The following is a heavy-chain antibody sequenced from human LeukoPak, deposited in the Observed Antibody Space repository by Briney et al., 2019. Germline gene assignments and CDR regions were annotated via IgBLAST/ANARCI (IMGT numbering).Heavy chain of an antibody. CDR3: AKDRSSWYYPFDS. CDR1: GFSFSSYA. D-gene: IGHD3-3*01. J-gene: IGHJ4*02. Sequence: GGSLRLSCAASGFSFSSYAMCWVRQAPGKGLEWVSVIYSGGSTYYADSVKGRFTMSRDNSKRTVYLQMNSLRAEDTAVYYCAKDRSSWYYPFDSWGQGTLVTVSS. V-gene: IGHV3-23*03. CDR2: IYSGGST.